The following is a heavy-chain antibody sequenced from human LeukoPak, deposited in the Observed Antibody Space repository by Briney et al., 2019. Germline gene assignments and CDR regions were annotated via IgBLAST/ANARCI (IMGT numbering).Heavy chain of an antibody. Sequence: GESLKISCKGSGYSFTSYWIGWVRQMPGKGLEWMGIIYPGDSDTRYSPSFQGQVTISADKSISTAYLQWSSLKASHTAMYYCARNRFAGSGSYEGFDYWGQGTLVTVSS. J-gene: IGHJ4*02. CDR2: IYPGDSDT. CDR3: ARNRFAGSGSYEGFDY. D-gene: IGHD1-26*01. CDR1: GYSFTSYW. V-gene: IGHV5-51*01.